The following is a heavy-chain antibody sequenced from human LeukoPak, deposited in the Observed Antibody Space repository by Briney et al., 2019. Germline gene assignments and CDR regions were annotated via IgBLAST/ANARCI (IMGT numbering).Heavy chain of an antibody. J-gene: IGHJ4*02. V-gene: IGHV3-23*01. CDR3: ARKRQEGFDY. CDR1: GVTFGGYA. CDR2: ISGSGGST. Sequence: WGSLKLSCAASGVTFGGYAMRWVRQAPGQGLEWVSLISGSGGSTYYADSVKGRFTISRDNAKNSLYLQMNSLRAEDPAVYYCARKRQEGFDYWGQGTLVTVSS.